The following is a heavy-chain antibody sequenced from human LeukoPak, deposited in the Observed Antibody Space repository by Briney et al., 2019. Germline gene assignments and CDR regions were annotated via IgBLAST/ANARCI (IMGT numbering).Heavy chain of an antibody. CDR2: ISDISDYI. J-gene: IGHJ4*02. D-gene: IGHD6-19*01. CDR3: ATTLTRDSSGSYGALDF. V-gene: IGHV3-21*01. Sequence: GGSLRLSCAASGFTVSSNSMNWVRQAPGKGLEWVSSISDISDYIYYADSVKGRFTISRDNGKNSLYLQMNSLRVEDTAVYYCATTLTRDSSGSYGALDFWGQGALVTVSS. CDR1: GFTVSSNS.